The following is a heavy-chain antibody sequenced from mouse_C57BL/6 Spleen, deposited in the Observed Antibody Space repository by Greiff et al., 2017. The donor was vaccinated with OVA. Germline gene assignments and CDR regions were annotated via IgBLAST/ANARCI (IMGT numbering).Heavy chain of an antibody. V-gene: IGHV7-3*01. Sequence: EVKLVESGGGLVQPGGSLSLSCAASGFTFTDYYMSWVRQPPGKALEWLGFIRNKANGYTTEYSASVKGRFTISRDNSQSILYLQMKALRAEDSATYYCARYKGVGGVFDYWGQGTTLTVSS. D-gene: IGHD1-1*01. CDR2: IRNKANGYTT. CDR3: ARYKGVGGVFDY. J-gene: IGHJ2*01. CDR1: GFTFTDYY.